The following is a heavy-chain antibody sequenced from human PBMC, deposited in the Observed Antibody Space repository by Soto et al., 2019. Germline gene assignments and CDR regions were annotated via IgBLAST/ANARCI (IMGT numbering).Heavy chain of an antibody. V-gene: IGHV3-48*01. Sequence: PGGCLRLSCAASGFNFKNYNMNWLRQAPGKGLECVAYISGNSRTIYYADSVKGRFTISRDNAENSVFLQMNSLRAEDTSVYYCASGPWELDYWGQGTLVTVSS. CDR1: GFNFKNYN. CDR3: ASGPWELDY. J-gene: IGHJ4*02. CDR2: ISGNSRTI. D-gene: IGHD3-10*01.